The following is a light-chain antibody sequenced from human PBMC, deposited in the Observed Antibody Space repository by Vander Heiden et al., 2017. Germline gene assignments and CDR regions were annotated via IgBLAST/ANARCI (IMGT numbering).Light chain of an antibody. CDR2: VAS. J-gene: IGKJ1*01. V-gene: IGKV3-11*01. CDR3: QQRSNWPPLWT. Sequence: EIVLTQSPATLSLSPGERATLSCRASQSVSSYLAWYQQKPGQAPRLLIYVASNRATGIPARFSGSGSGTDFTLTISSLEPEDFAVYYCQQRSNWPPLWTFGQGTKVEIK. CDR1: QSVSSY.